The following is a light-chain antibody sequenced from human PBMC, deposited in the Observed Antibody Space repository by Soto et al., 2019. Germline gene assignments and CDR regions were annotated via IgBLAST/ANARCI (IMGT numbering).Light chain of an antibody. Sequence: DIQMTQSPSSLSASVGDRVTITCQASQDISNYLNWYQQKPGKAPKLLIYDASNLETGVPSRFTGSGSGTHFTFTISSLQPEDIATFYCLQYDSLPWTFGQGTKVEIK. V-gene: IGKV1-33*01. CDR2: DAS. CDR3: LQYDSLPWT. CDR1: QDISNY. J-gene: IGKJ1*01.